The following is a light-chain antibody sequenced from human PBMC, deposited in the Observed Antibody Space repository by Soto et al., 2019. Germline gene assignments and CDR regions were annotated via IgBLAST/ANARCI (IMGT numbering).Light chain of an antibody. V-gene: IGLV1-47*01. CDR1: SSNIGNNY. Sequence: QSVLTQPPSVSAAPGQKVTISCSGSSSNIGNNYVSWYQQLPGTAPKLLIFRDGQRPSGVPARFFGSKSGTSASLAISGLRSEDEADYYCAVWDQSLTGWVFGGGTKLTVL. J-gene: IGLJ3*02. CDR3: AVWDQSLTGWV. CDR2: RDG.